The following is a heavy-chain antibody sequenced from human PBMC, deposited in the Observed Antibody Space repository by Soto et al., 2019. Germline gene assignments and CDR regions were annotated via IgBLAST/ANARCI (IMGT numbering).Heavy chain of an antibody. Sequence: EVQLVESGGVLVQPGGSLRLSCAASGFTFDDYSMSWVRQAPGKGLEWVSLLSWDGRHTYYADSVKGRFIISRDNIRNSLYRQMNSLTTADTALYYCAKASHSIFGGIDDWGQGTPVTVSS. V-gene: IGHV3-43*01. D-gene: IGHD3-3*01. CDR2: LSWDGRHT. CDR1: GFTFDDYS. CDR3: AKASHSIFGGIDD. J-gene: IGHJ4*03.